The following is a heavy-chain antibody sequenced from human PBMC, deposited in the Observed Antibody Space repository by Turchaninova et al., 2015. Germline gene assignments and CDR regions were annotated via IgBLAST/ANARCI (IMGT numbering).Heavy chain of an antibody. D-gene: IGHD2-2*03. CDR3: ARSPSGLLGGYFRSPFDV. Sequence: QVHLQQSGPGLVRPFDPLSFTGLYLGDSFSTSTWGSWIRQSPGKGLEWIGEVSHSGNINYNLSLRGRVSMSVDRPKKQFSLTLTSVTAADSGIYYCARSPSGLLGGYFRSPFDVWGQGTMVTVSS. J-gene: IGHJ3*01. V-gene: IGHV4/OR15-8*01. CDR1: GDSFSTSTW. CDR2: VSHSGNI.